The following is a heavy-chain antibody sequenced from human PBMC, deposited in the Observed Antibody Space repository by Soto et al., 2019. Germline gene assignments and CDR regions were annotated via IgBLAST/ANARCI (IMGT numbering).Heavy chain of an antibody. CDR1: GFTFRDYG. J-gene: IGHJ4*02. V-gene: IGHV3-48*02. CDR3: ARAALYGYDY. Sequence: GGSLRLSCAASGFTFRDYGMNWLRQAPGRGLEWVAYISSSSRNIYNADSVKGRFTISRDNAKNSLYLQMNSLRDEDTAVYYCARAALYGYDYWGQGTLVTVSS. D-gene: IGHD6-25*01. CDR2: ISSSSRNI.